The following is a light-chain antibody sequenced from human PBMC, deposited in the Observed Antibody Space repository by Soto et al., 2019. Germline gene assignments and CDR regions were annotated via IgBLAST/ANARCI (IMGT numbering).Light chain of an antibody. CDR3: QQRNTWST. V-gene: IGKV3-11*01. CDR2: DVS. CDR1: QSVTSA. J-gene: IGKJ4*01. Sequence: EIVLTQSPSTLSLSPGDRATLSCRASQSVTSALAWFQQKPGQAPRLLIYDVSLRATGIPARFSGSGSGTDFTLTINSLAPEDFADYYCQQRNTWSTFGGGTKVEIK.